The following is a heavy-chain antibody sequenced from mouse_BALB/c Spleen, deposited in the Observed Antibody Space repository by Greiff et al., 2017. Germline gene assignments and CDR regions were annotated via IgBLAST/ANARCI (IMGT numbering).Heavy chain of an antibody. CDR2: IYPGDGDT. D-gene: IGHD1-1*01. Sequence: VQLVESGAELARPGASVKLSCKASGYTFTSYWMQWVKQRPGQGLEWIGAIYPGDGDTRYTQKFKGKATLTADKSSSTAYMQLSSLASEDSAVYYCARKGSSPYYYAMDYWGQGTSVTVSS. J-gene: IGHJ4*01. V-gene: IGHV1-87*01. CDR3: ARKGSSPYYYAMDY. CDR1: GYTFTSYW.